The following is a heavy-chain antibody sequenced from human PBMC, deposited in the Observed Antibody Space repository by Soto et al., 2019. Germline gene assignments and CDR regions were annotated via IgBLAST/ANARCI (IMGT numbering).Heavy chain of an antibody. CDR1: VFTFSSHA. J-gene: IGHJ4*02. CDR3: ARTPYDFWSPGQFYFDH. D-gene: IGHD3-3*01. Sequence: GGSLRLSCGVSVFTFSSHAMSWVRQAPGKGLECVSGISGSGGTTFYADSVKGRFTISRDNSKKTLYLQMNGLRAEDTAVYYCARTPYDFWSPGQFYFDHWGQGTLVTVSS. V-gene: IGHV3-23*01. CDR2: ISGSGGTT.